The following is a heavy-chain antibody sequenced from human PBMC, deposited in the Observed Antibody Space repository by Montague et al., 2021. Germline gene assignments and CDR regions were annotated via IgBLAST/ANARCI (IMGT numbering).Heavy chain of an antibody. CDR1: RFTFDSYD. J-gene: IGHJ6*02. V-gene: IGHV3-21*01. CDR3: ARQEYGLDV. CDR2: TSGRSTYI. Sequence: SLRLSCAGSRFTFDSYDMNWVRQAPGRGLEWVSSTSGRSTYIYYGDSMKGRVIISRDNAKNSLYLQMNSLRVEDTAIYYCARQEYGLDVWGQGTTVTVSS.